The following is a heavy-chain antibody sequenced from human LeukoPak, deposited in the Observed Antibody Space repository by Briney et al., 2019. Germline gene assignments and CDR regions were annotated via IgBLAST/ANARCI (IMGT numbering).Heavy chain of an antibody. CDR3: ARRWRFDY. Sequence: PSETLSLTCTVSGGSISSSSSYWGWIRQPPGKGLEWIGGIYYSGSTYYNPSLKSRVTISVDTSKNQLSLKLSSVTAADTAVYYCARRWRFDYWGQGTLVTVSS. J-gene: IGHJ4*02. D-gene: IGHD2-15*01. V-gene: IGHV4-39*01. CDR1: GGSISSSSSY. CDR2: IYYSGST.